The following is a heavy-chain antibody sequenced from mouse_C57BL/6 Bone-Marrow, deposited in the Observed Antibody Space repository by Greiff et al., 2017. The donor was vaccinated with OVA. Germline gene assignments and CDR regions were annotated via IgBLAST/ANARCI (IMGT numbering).Heavy chain of an antibody. Sequence: DVMLVESGGDLVKPGGSLKLSCAASGFTFSSYGMSWVRQTPDKRLEWVATISSGGSYTYYPDSVKGRFTISRDNAKNTLYLQMSSLKSEDTAMYYCARHDLGYYYAMDYWGQGTSVTVSS. CDR2: ISSGGSYT. V-gene: IGHV5-6*02. CDR1: GFTFSSYG. J-gene: IGHJ4*01. CDR3: ARHDLGYYYAMDY. D-gene: IGHD4-1*01.